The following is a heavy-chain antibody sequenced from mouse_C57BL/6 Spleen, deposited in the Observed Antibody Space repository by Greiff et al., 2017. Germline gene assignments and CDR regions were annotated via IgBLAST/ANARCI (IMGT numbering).Heavy chain of an antibody. CDR3: EITTVVATDY. V-gene: IGHV1-81*01. D-gene: IGHD1-1*01. CDR1: GYTFTSYG. CDR2: IYPRSGNT. J-gene: IGHJ2*01. Sequence: QVQLQQSGAELARPGASVKLSCKASGYTFTSYGISWVKQRTGQGLEWIGEIYPRSGNTYYNEKFKGKATLTADKSSSTAYMERRSLTSEDSAVYFCEITTVVATDYWGQGTTRTVSS.